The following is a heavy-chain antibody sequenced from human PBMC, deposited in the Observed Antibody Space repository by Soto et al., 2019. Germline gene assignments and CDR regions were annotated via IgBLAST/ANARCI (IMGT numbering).Heavy chain of an antibody. Sequence: EVQLVESGGGLVKPGGSLRLSCAASGFTFSSYSMNWVRQAPGKGLEWVSSISSSSSYIYYADSVKGRFTISRDNAKNSLYLQMNSLRAEDTAVYYCAPMTMVRGVTANYYYYGMDVWGQGTTVTVSS. V-gene: IGHV3-21*01. CDR2: ISSSSSYI. CDR1: GFTFSSYS. CDR3: APMTMVRGVTANYYYYGMDV. D-gene: IGHD3-10*01. J-gene: IGHJ6*02.